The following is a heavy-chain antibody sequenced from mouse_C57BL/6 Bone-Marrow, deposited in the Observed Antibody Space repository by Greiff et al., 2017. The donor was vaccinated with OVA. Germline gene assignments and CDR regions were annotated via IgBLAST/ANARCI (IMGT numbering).Heavy chain of an antibody. V-gene: IGHV14-4*01. J-gene: IGHJ4*01. D-gene: IGHD1-1*01. Sequence: VQLKESGAELVRPGASVKLSCTASGFNIKDDYMHWVKQRPEQGLEWIGWIDPENGDTEYASKFQGKATITADTSSNTAYLQLSSLTSEDTAVYYCTTITTVVAYYYAMDYWGQGTSVTVSS. CDR3: TTITTVVAYYYAMDY. CDR2: IDPENGDT. CDR1: GFNIKDDY.